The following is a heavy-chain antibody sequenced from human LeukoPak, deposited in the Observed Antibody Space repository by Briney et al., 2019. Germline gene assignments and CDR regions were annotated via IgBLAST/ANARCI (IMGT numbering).Heavy chain of an antibody. CDR2: MNPNSGNT. D-gene: IGHD4-17*01. J-gene: IGHJ4*02. Sequence: GASVNVSCKASGYTFTSYDINWGRQATGQGLEWMGWMNPNSGNTGYAQKFQGRVTMTRNTSISTAYMELSSLRSEDTAVYYCARGYGVYEDYFDYWGQGTLVTVSS. V-gene: IGHV1-8*01. CDR1: GYTFTSYD. CDR3: ARGYGVYEDYFDY.